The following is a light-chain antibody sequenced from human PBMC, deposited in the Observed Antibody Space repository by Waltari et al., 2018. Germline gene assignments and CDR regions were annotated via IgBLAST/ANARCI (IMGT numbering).Light chain of an antibody. CDR1: QSVGTY. Sequence: VMTQSPVTLSVSQGETATLFCRASQSVGTYLAWYQQRPGQAPRPLIYDVSTRATAIPDRFRGSGSATEFTLTISSLESEDFAVYYCQQYKKWPPLTFGGGTKVDIK. V-gene: IGKV3-15*01. CDR2: DVS. CDR3: QQYKKWPPLT. J-gene: IGKJ4*01.